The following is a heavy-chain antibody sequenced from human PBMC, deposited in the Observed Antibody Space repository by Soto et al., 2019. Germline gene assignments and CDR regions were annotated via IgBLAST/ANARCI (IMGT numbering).Heavy chain of an antibody. J-gene: IGHJ6*02. D-gene: IGHD6-19*01. Sequence: SVKVSCKASGGTFSSYAISWVRQAPGQGLEWMGGIIPIFGTANYAQKFQGRVTITADESTSTAYMELSSLRSEDTAVYYCARMAGEVDPVPPIGMDVWGQGTTVTVS. CDR1: GGTFSSYA. V-gene: IGHV1-69*13. CDR3: ARMAGEVDPVPPIGMDV. CDR2: IIPIFGTA.